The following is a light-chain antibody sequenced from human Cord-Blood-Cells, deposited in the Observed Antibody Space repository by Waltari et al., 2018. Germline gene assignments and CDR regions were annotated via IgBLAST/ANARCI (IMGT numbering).Light chain of an antibody. J-gene: IGKJ1*01. V-gene: IGKV3-11*01. CDR1: QSVTTD. Sequence: ELVFPQSPATLSLSPGERATLSCRASQSVTTDLAWYQQKPGQAPRLPIADASNRATGIPARFRGSGSGTDFTLTISGLDPEGFAIYYCQQRSNWPTFGQGTKVEIK. CDR2: DAS. CDR3: QQRSNWPT.